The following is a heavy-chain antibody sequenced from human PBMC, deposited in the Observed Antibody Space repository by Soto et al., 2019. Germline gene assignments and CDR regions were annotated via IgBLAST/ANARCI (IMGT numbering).Heavy chain of an antibody. CDR1: GGSISSSSYF. Sequence: QLQLQESGPGLVKPSETLSLTCTVSGGSISSSSYFWGWIRQPPGKGLEWIGSIYYSGNTYYNPSLNGRVTVSVDTSKNQCSLKPSSVTAADTAVYYCARSSGTSWPRVWFDPWGQGTLVTVSS. J-gene: IGHJ5*02. V-gene: IGHV4-39*01. D-gene: IGHD6-13*01. CDR3: ARSSGTSWPRVWFDP. CDR2: IYYSGNT.